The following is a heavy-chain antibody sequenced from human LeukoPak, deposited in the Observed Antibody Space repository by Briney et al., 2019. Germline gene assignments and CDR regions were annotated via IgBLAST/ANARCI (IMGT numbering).Heavy chain of an antibody. CDR3: APLSRSNFGYDSFDF. V-gene: IGHV3-48*03. D-gene: IGHD1-26*01. CDR1: GFTFSSYE. Sequence: GGSLRLSCAASGFTFSSYEMNGVRQAPGKGLEWVSYISSSGSTIYYADSVKGRFTISRDNAKNSLYLQMNRLRAEDTAVYYFAPLSRSNFGYDSFDFWGQGTMVTVSS. CDR2: ISSSGSTI. J-gene: IGHJ3*01.